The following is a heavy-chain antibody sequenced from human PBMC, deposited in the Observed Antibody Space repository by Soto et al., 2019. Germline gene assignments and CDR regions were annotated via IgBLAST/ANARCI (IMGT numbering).Heavy chain of an antibody. J-gene: IGHJ6*02. D-gene: IGHD2-2*01. CDR1: GGSFRDYY. CDR3: ARSSFEVPAANPASNPYYHNYGMDV. Sequence: SETLSLTCAVYGGSFRDYYWSWIRQPPGKGLEWIGEINRSGSTNYNPSLKSRVTISLDTSKNQFSLKLSSVTAADTAVYYCARSSFEVPAANPASNPYYHNYGMDVWGQGTRVTVSS. CDR2: INRSGST. V-gene: IGHV4-34*01.